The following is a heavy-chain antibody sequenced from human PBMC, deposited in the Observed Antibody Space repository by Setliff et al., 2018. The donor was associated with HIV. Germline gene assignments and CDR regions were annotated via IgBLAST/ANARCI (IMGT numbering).Heavy chain of an antibody. V-gene: IGHV1-3*03. CDR1: GYTFTSYA. D-gene: IGHD3-3*01. CDR2: INAGNGNT. J-gene: IGHJ6*03. Sequence: ASVKVSCKASGYTFTSYAIHWMRQAPGQRLEWMGWINAGNGNTQFSQEFQGRVTITRDTSASTAYMELSSLRSEDTAVYYCARGEKRFLEWLPLDYYYYYYMDVWGKGITVTVSS. CDR3: ARGEKRFLEWLPLDYYYYYYMDV.